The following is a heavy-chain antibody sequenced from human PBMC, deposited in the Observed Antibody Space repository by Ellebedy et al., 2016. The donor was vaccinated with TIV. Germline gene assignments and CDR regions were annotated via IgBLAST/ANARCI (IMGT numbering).Heavy chain of an antibody. V-gene: IGHV3-21*01. CDR1: GFTFSSYS. Sequence: PGGSLRLSCAASGFTFSSYSMNWVRQAPGKGLEWVASISSSGSYIYSADSVKGRFTISRDNAKNSLYLQMNSLRAEDTDVYYCARDLDDNSGYYYAMNDYWGQGTLVTVSS. D-gene: IGHD3-22*01. CDR3: ARDLDDNSGYYYAMNDY. CDR2: ISSSGSYI. J-gene: IGHJ4*02.